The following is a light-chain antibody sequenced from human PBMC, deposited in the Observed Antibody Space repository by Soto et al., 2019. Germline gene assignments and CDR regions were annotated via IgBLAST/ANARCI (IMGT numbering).Light chain of an antibody. CDR3: QHYGRSPWT. CDR1: QSVSSNY. Sequence: ELVLTQAPGTMYFSTGERATLSCRASQSVSSNYLAWYQQKPGQAPTLLLYGAPSKATGIPDRFSGSGSCTDFTLTISRLEPEDFAVYYFQHYGRSPWTFRRATKVEIK. J-gene: IGKJ1*01. V-gene: IGKV3-20*01. CDR2: GAP.